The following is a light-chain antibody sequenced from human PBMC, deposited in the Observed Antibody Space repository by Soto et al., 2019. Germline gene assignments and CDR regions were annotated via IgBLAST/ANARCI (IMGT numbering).Light chain of an antibody. Sequence: DIQMTQSPSSLSASIGDRVTITCRASQGISNYLAWYQQKPGKVPKLLIYVASTLQSGVPSRFSGSGSGTDFTLSISSLQPEDVATYYCQKHNGAPFTFGPGTKVDIK. CDR3: QKHNGAPFT. J-gene: IGKJ3*01. V-gene: IGKV1-27*01. CDR1: QGISNY. CDR2: VAS.